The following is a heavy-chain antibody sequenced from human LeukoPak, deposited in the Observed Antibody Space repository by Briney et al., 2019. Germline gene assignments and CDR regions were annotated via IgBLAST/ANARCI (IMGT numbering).Heavy chain of an antibody. Sequence: GASVKVSCKASGYTFTGYYMHWVRQAPGQGREWMGWINPNSGGTNYAQKFQGRVTMTRDTSISTAYMELSRLRSDDTAVYYCARDRMRLRGYSYGPTIPLSINWFDPWGQGTLVTVSS. CDR2: INPNSGGT. D-gene: IGHD5-18*01. V-gene: IGHV1-2*02. CDR1: GYTFTGYY. J-gene: IGHJ5*02. CDR3: ARDRMRLRGYSYGPTIPLSINWFDP.